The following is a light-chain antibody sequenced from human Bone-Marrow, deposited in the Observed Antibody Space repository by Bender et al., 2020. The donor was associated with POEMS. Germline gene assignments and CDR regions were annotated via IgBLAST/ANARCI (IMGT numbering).Light chain of an antibody. V-gene: IGLV4-69*01. CDR1: SGLSSYV. Sequence: QVVLTQSPSASASLGASVKLTCTLSSGLSSYVIAWHQQQPQKGPRYLMKVNSDGSHNKGDGVPARFSGSSSGAERYLTISSLQSEDEADYYCQTWGTGIRVFGGGTKVTVL. CDR2: VNSDGSH. CDR3: QTWGTGIRV. J-gene: IGLJ2*01.